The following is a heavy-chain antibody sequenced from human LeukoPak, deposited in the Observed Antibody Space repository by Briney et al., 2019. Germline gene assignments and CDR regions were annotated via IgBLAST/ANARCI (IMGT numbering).Heavy chain of an antibody. V-gene: IGHV3-30*03. Sequence: GGSLRLSCAASGFTFSSYGMHWVRQAPGKGLEWVAVISYDGSNKYYADSVKGRFTISRDNSKNTLYLQMNSLRAEDTAVYYCARDVEGGIDYWGQGTLVTVSS. CDR2: ISYDGSNK. J-gene: IGHJ4*02. D-gene: IGHD3-16*01. CDR1: GFTFSSYG. CDR3: ARDVEGGIDY.